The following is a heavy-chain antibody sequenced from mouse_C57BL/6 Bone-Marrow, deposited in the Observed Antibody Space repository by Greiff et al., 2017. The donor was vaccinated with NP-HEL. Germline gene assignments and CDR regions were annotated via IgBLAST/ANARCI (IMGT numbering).Heavy chain of an antibody. CDR1: EYEFPSHD. CDR3: ASQFPYYYGSSRGY. J-gene: IGHJ2*01. Sequence: EVQLVESGGGLVQPGASLKLSCESNEYEFPSHDMSWVRKTPEKRLELVAAINSDGGSTYYPDTMERRFIISRDNTKKTLYLQMSSLRSEDTALYYCASQFPYYYGSSRGYWGQGTTLTVSS. D-gene: IGHD1-1*01. CDR2: INSDGGST. V-gene: IGHV5-2*01.